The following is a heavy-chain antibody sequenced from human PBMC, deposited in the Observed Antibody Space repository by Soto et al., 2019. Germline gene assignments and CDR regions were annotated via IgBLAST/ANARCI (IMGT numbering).Heavy chain of an antibody. CDR2: TSDDGSTA. CDR3: ARGPRDSSTGTGAH. J-gene: IGHJ4*02. D-gene: IGHD1-1*01. CDR1: GFTFSAYW. Sequence: GGSLRLSCSVSGFTFSAYWMHWVRQVPGKGLTWVSRTSDDGSTATYADSVKGRFVISRGNAKNSLYLEMNTLRADDSGLYYCARGPRDSSTGTGAHWGRGTLVTVSS. V-gene: IGHV3-74*01.